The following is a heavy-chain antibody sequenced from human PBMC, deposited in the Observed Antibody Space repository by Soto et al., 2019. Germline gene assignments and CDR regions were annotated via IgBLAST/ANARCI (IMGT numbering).Heavy chain of an antibody. V-gene: IGHV1-18*01. D-gene: IGHD3-10*01. CDR1: GYTFASYG. CDR3: ARDRYYGSGSYGY. CDR2: ISTHNGNT. Sequence: ASMKVSCKSSGYTFASYGISWVRQAPGQGLEWMGWISTHNGNTNYAQKLQGRVTMTTDTSTSTAYMELRSLRSDDTAVYYCARDRYYGSGSYGYWGQGTLVTVSS. J-gene: IGHJ4*02.